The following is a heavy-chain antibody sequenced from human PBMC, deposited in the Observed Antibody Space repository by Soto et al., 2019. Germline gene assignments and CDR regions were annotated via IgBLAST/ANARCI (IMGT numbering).Heavy chain of an antibody. CDR1: GFTFSSYG. CDR3: APVEGIAVANTGY. CDR2: ISYDGSNK. V-gene: IGHV3-30*03. D-gene: IGHD6-19*01. Sequence: QVQLVESGGGVVQPGRSLRLSCAASGFTFSSYGMHWVRQAPGKGLEWVAVISYDGSNKYYADSVKGRFTISRDNSKNPLYLQMNRLRAEDTAVYYCAPVEGIAVANTGYWGQGTLVTVSS. J-gene: IGHJ4*02.